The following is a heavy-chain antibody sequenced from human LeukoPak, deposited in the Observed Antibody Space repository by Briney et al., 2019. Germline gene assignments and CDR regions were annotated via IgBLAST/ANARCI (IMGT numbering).Heavy chain of an antibody. CDR2: ITGSGIST. CDR1: GFTFSSYA. D-gene: IGHD3-9*01. V-gene: IGHV3-23*01. J-gene: IGHJ6*02. CDR3: AREVVIFPDYYYYGMDV. Sequence: GGSLRLSCAASGFTFSSYAMSWVRQAPGKGLEWVSTITGSGISTYYADSVKGRFTISRDNSKNTLYLQMNSLRAEDTAVYYCAREVVIFPDYYYYGMDVWGQGTTVTVSS.